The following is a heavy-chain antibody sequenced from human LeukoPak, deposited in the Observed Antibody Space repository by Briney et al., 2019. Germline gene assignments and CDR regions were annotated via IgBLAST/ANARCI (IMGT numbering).Heavy chain of an antibody. CDR2: INGDGRTT. V-gene: IGHV3-74*01. D-gene: IGHD3-3*01. CDR1: GFTFSSHW. J-gene: IGHJ3*02. Sequence: GGSLRLSCAVSGFTFSSHWMHWVRQGPGKGLVWVSRINGDGRTTSYADSMKGRFTISRDNAKKTLYLQMNSLRAEDTAVYYCAKDHREWLSQDAFDIWGQGTMVTVSS. CDR3: AKDHREWLSQDAFDI.